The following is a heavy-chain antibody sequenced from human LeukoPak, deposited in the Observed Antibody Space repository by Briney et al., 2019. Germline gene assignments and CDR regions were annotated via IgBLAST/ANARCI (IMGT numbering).Heavy chain of an antibody. Sequence: GGSLRLSCAASGFSFSSYEMNWVRQAPGKGLEWVSYMSSSGGTIYYADSVKGRFTISRDNGKNSLYLQMNSLRAEDTAVYYCARGMTGSYFGHFDYWGQGTLVSVSS. CDR1: GFSFSSYE. V-gene: IGHV3-48*03. CDR3: ARGMTGSYFGHFDY. J-gene: IGHJ4*02. CDR2: MSSSGGTI. D-gene: IGHD1-26*01.